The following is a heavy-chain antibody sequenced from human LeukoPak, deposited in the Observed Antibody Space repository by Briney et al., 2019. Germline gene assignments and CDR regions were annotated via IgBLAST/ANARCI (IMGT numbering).Heavy chain of an antibody. Sequence: TGGSLRLSCAASGFTFSSYWMSWVRQAPGKGLEWVANIKQDGSEKYYVDSVKGRFTISRDNAKNSLYLQMNSLRAEDTAVYYCARDYEDYYYYYMDVWGKGTTVTVSS. CDR1: GFTFSSYW. V-gene: IGHV3-7*01. CDR3: ARDYEDYYYYYMDV. CDR2: IKQDGSEK. J-gene: IGHJ6*03. D-gene: IGHD5-12*01.